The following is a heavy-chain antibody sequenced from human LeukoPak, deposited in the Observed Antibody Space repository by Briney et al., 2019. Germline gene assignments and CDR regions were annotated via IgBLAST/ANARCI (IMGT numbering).Heavy chain of an antibody. CDR2: IIPIFGTA. CDR1: GGTFSSYA. V-gene: IGHV1-69*05. J-gene: IGHJ6*03. CDR3: ASPQSPFYYYDSSGYYYMDV. Sequence: SVKVSCKASGGTFSSYAISWVRQAPGQGLEWMGGIIPIFGTANYAQKFQGRVTITTDESTSTAYMELSSLRSEDTAVYYCASPQSPFYYYDSSGYYYMDVWGKGTTVTVSS. D-gene: IGHD3-22*01.